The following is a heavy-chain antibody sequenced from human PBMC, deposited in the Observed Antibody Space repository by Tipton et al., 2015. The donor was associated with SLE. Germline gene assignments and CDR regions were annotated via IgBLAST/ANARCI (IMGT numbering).Heavy chain of an antibody. CDR3: ASSPASYYFDY. J-gene: IGHJ4*02. Sequence: TLSLTCAVSGYSISSGYYWGWIRQPPGKGLEWIGSIYHSVSTYYSPSLKSRVTISVDTSKNQFSLKLSSVTAADTAVYYCASSPASYYFDYWGQGTLVTVSS. CDR2: IYHSVST. CDR1: GYSISSGYY. V-gene: IGHV4-38-2*01.